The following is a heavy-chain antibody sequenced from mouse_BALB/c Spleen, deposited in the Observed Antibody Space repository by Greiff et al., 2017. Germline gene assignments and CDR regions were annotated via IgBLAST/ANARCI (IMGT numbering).Heavy chain of an antibody. J-gene: IGHJ2*01. D-gene: IGHD1-1*01. CDR3: ARLGYYGSSSDY. Sequence: EVQLQQSGPSLVKPSQTLSLTCSVTGDSITSGYWNWIRKFPGNKLEYMGYISYSGSTYYNPSLKSRISITRDTSKNQYYLQLNSVTTEDTATYYCARLGYYGSSSDYWGQGTTLTVSA. CDR2: ISYSGST. CDR1: GDSITSGY. V-gene: IGHV3-8*02.